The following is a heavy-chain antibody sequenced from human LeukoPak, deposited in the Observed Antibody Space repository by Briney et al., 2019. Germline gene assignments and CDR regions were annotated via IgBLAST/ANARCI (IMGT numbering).Heavy chain of an antibody. CDR2: IYRGGST. V-gene: IGHV3-53*04. CDR1: GFTVSSNY. CDR3: ARGPLGDYGIDY. D-gene: IGHD4-17*01. Sequence: GGSLRLSCAASGFTVSSNYMSWVRQAPGKGLEWVSVIYRGGSTYYADSVKGRFTISRHNSKNTLYLQMNSLRAGDTAVYYCARGPLGDYGIDYWGQGTLVTVSS. J-gene: IGHJ4*02.